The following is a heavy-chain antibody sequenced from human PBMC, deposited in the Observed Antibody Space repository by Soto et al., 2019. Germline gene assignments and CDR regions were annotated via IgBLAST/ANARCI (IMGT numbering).Heavy chain of an antibody. Sequence: GASAKVSCKASGYTFTSYGIGWVQQAPGQGLEWMGWINAYNGNTNYAQNLQGRVTLTTDTSTGTAYMELRSLRSNDTAVYYCAMVDVYVTPSPQDVWGQGTTVTVSS. V-gene: IGHV1-18*01. CDR1: GYTFTSYG. D-gene: IGHD3-16*01. CDR2: INAYNGNT. J-gene: IGHJ6*02. CDR3: AMVDVYVTPSPQDV.